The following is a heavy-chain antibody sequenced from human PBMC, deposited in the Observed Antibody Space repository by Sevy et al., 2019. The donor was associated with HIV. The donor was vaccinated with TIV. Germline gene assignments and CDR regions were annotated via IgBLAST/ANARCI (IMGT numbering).Heavy chain of an antibody. CDR3: ARDRKYPLYYFDY. Sequence: SETLSLTCTVSGYSIRNGYYWALIRQPPGKGLEWIGSIHHSGITHYNPSLKSRVIISVDTSKNQVSLELSSVTAADTAMYYCARDRKYPLYYFDYWGQGILVTVSS. CDR2: IHHSGIT. J-gene: IGHJ4*02. CDR1: GYSIRNGYY. V-gene: IGHV4-38-2*02. D-gene: IGHD6-6*01.